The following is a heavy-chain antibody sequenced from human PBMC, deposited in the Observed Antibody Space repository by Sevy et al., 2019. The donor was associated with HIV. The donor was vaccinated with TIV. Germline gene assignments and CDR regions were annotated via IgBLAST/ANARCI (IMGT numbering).Heavy chain of an antibody. CDR1: ADTFNNNY. Sequence: ASVKVSCKASADTFNNNYIHWVRQAPGQGLEWMGIVDPSGGNASCAQRFQDRVTLTRDTSTSTLYMDLTSLTSEDTAVYYCVRADPAQHFDSWGQGTLVTVSS. J-gene: IGHJ4*02. CDR2: VDPSGGNA. V-gene: IGHV1-46*02. CDR3: VRADPAQHFDS.